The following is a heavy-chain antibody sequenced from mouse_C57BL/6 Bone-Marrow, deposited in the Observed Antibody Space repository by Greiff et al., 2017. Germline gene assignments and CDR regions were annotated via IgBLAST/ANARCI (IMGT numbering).Heavy chain of an antibody. D-gene: IGHD1-1*01. J-gene: IGHJ4*01. CDR1: GFTFSSYG. Sequence: EVNVVESGGDLVKPGGSLKLSCAASGFTFSSYGMSWVRQTPDKRLEWVATISSGGSYTYYPDSVKGRFTISRDNAKNTLYLQMSSLKSEDTAMYYCAGFYYGSSYAMDYWGQGTSVTVSS. CDR3: AGFYYGSSYAMDY. V-gene: IGHV5-6*01. CDR2: ISSGGSYT.